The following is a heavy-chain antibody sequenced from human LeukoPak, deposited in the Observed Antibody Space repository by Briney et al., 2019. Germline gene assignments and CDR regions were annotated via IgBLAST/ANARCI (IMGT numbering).Heavy chain of an antibody. V-gene: IGHV4-34*01. CDR1: GASLNGHY. D-gene: IGHD5-24*01. CDR3: ARNRDGYNSFDY. CDR2: GSDSGGT. J-gene: IGHJ4*02. Sequence: PSETLSLTCAVYGASLNGHYWSWIRQPPGKGLEWIGEGSDSGGTKFNPSLKSRVTISADTSKNQFSLKLSSVTAADTAVYYCARNRDGYNSFDYWGQGTLVTVSS.